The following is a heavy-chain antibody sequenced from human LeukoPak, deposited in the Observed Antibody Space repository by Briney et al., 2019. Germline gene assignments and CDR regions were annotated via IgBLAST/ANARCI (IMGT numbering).Heavy chain of an antibody. V-gene: IGHV3-11*01. Sequence: GGSLRLSCAASGFTFSDYYMSWIRQAPGKGLEWVSYISSSGSTIYYADSVKGRFTISRDNAKNSLYLQMNSLRAEDTAVYYCARYCGSTSCYNDYYYYGMDVWGQGTTVTVSS. J-gene: IGHJ6*02. CDR3: ARYCGSTSCYNDYYYYGMDV. CDR2: ISSSGSTI. CDR1: GFTFSDYY. D-gene: IGHD2-2*02.